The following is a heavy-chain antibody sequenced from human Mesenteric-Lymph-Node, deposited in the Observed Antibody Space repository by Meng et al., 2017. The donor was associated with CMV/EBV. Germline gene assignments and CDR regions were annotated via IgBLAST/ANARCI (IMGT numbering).Heavy chain of an antibody. Sequence: ASVKVSCKTSGYTFTDYFIHWVRQAPGQGLEWMGWINPKSGDTKYAQKFQGRVTMTRDTSISTAYMELSRTKSDDTAVYYCAKYDYNFNGMDLWGQGTKVTVSS. CDR3: AKYDYNFNGMDL. CDR2: INPKSGDT. V-gene: IGHV1-2*02. J-gene: IGHJ6*02. CDR1: GYTFTDYF. D-gene: IGHD5-12*01.